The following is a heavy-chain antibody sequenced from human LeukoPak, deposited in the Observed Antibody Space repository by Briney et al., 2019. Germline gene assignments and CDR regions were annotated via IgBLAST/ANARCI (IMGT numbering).Heavy chain of an antibody. V-gene: IGHV4-38-2*01. CDR1: GYSISSGYY. CDR3: ARVASGLPSSYWFDP. J-gene: IGHJ5*02. CDR2: IYKSGST. Sequence: PSETLSLTCAVSGYSISSGYYWGWIRQPPGKGLEGIGSIYKSGSTYYNPSLKSRVTISVDTSKNQFSLKLSSVTAADTAVYYCARVASGLPSSYWFDPWGQGTLVTVSS. D-gene: IGHD3-10*01.